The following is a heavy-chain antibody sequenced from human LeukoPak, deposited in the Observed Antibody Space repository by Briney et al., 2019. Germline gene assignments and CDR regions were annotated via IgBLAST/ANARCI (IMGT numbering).Heavy chain of an antibody. J-gene: IGHJ4*02. D-gene: IGHD2-8*01. CDR1: GGSISSSSYY. V-gene: IGHV4-39*07. CDR2: IYYSGST. CDR3: ARGGDIVLMVYAATSTFDY. Sequence: SETLSLTYTVSGGSISSSSYYWGWIRQPPGKGLEWIGSIYYSGSTYYNPSLKSRVTISVDTSKNQFSLKLSSVTAADTAVYYCARGGDIVLMVYAATSTFDYWGQGTLVTVSS.